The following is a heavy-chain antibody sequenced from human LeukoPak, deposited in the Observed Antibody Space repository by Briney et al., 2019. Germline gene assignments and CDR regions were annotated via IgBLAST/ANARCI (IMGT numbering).Heavy chain of an antibody. V-gene: IGHV4-4*07. J-gene: IGHJ5*02. Sequence: PSETLSLTCTVSGGSISSYYWSWIRQPAGKGLEWIGRIYTSGSTNYNPSLKSRVTMSVDTSKNQFSLKLSPVTAADTAVYYCARVKRVTMVRGVIHHNWFDPWGQGTLVTVSS. CDR1: GGSISSYY. CDR2: IYTSGST. D-gene: IGHD3-10*01. CDR3: ARVKRVTMVRGVIHHNWFDP.